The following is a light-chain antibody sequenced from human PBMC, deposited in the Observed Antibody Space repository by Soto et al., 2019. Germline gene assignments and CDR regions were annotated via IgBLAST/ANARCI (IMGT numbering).Light chain of an antibody. CDR1: QSVSSY. CDR2: DAS. V-gene: IGKV3-20*01. J-gene: IGKJ1*01. Sequence: ENVLTQSPATLSLSPGERATLSCRASQSVSSYLLWYQQKPGQTPRLLIYDASNRATGIPARFSGSGSGTDFTLTISRLEPEDFAVYYCQQYGSSGTFGQGTKVDI. CDR3: QQYGSSGT.